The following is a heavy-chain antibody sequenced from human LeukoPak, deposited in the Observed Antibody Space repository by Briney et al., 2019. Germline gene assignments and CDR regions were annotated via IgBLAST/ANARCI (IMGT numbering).Heavy chain of an antibody. CDR3: ARSRPPLVLFGESRANYFDL. D-gene: IGHD3-10*01. CDR1: GGSISSGDYY. Sequence: SETLSLTCTVSGGSISSGDYYWRWIRQPPGKGLEWIGYIYYSGSTYYNPSLKSRVTISVDTSKNQFSLKLNSVNAADTAVYYCARSRPPLVLFGESRANYFDLWGQGTLVTVSS. J-gene: IGHJ4*02. CDR2: IYYSGST. V-gene: IGHV4-30-4*01.